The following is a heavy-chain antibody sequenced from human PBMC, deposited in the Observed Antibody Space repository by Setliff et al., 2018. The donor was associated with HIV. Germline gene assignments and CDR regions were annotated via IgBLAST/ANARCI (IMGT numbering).Heavy chain of an antibody. Sequence: PSETLSLTCTVSGGSISSSSSFWGWIRQPPGKGLEWIGSIYYSGSAYYNPSLQSRVTISIDTSKKQFSLRLTSVTAADSAVYYCARESYGSGTYDYWGQGTLVTV. CDR2: IYYSGSA. CDR3: ARESYGSGTYDY. J-gene: IGHJ4*02. CDR1: GGSISSSSSF. D-gene: IGHD3-10*01. V-gene: IGHV4-39*02.